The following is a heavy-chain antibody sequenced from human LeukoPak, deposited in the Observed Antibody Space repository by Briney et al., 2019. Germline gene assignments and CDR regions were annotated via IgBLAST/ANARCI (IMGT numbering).Heavy chain of an antibody. V-gene: IGHV3-23*01. D-gene: IGHD3-10*02. CDR2: ITGSTTWT. J-gene: IGHJ2*01. CDR3: ARELVSSGTGYFDL. Sequence: GGSLKLSCEASGFTFGNFGMTWVRQAPGKGLQWVSGITGSTTWTYYAASVKGRFTVSRDNSQNTLHLQMNSLRADDTAVYYCARELVSSGTGYFDLWGRGTLVTVSS. CDR1: GFTFGNFG.